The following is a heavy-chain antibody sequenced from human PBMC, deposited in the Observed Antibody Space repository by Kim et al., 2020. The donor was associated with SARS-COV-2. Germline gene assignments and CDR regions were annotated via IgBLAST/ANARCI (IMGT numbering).Heavy chain of an antibody. J-gene: IGHJ4*02. V-gene: IGHV1-69*13. D-gene: IGHD3-22*01. CDR2: IIPIFGTA. CDR3: ASPSRNYYDSSGYKYYFDY. Sequence: SVKVSCKASGGTFSSYAISWVRQAPGQGLEWMGGIIPIFGTANYAQKFQGRVTITADESTSTAYMELSSLRSEDTAVYYCASPSRNYYDSSGYKYYFDYWGQGTLVTVSS. CDR1: GGTFSSYA.